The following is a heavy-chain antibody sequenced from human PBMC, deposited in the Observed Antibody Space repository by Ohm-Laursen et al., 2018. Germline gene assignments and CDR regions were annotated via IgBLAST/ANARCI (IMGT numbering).Heavy chain of an antibody. V-gene: IGHV1-69*04. Sequence: VASVKVSCNASGGTFSSYAISWVRQAPGQGLEWMGRIIPILGIANYAQKFQGRVTITADKSTSTAYMELSSLRSEDTAVYYCARAALSRSSPGNYYYYGMDVWGQGTTVTVSS. CDR1: GGTFSSYA. J-gene: IGHJ6*02. D-gene: IGHD6-6*01. CDR3: ARAALSRSSPGNYYYYGMDV. CDR2: IIPILGIA.